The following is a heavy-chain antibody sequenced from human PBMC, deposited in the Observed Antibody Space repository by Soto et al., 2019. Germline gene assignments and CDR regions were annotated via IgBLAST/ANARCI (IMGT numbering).Heavy chain of an antibody. Sequence: GSSVMVCCKASGCTNTRNDINWVRQATGQGLEWMGWMNPNSGNTGYAQKFQGRVTMTRNTSISTAYMELSSLRSVDMPVPSCSTGRAKSYRSRPLGYWG. CDR1: GCTNTRND. D-gene: IGHD6-13*01. V-gene: IGHV1-8*01. CDR3: STGRAKSYRSRPLGY. J-gene: IGHJ4*01. CDR2: MNPNSGNT.